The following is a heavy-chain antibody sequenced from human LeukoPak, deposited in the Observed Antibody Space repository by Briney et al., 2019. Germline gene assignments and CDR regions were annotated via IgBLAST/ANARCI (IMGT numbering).Heavy chain of an antibody. CDR2: IYSGGST. CDR1: GFTVSSNY. Sequence: PGGSLRLSCAASGFTVSSNYMSWVRQAPGKGLEWVSVIYSGGSTYYADSVKGRFTISRDNSKNTLYLQMNSLRAEDTAVYYCARVGKYSSSSEGYYFDYWGQGTLVTVSS. J-gene: IGHJ4*02. CDR3: ARVGKYSSSSEGYYFDY. D-gene: IGHD6-6*01. V-gene: IGHV3-66*01.